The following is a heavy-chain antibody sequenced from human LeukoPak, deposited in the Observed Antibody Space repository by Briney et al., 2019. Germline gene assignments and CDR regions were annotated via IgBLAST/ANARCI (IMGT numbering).Heavy chain of an antibody. Sequence: PGGSLRLSCAASGFTLSSYWMHWVRQAPGRWLVCFSRINSDGGSTTYADSVKGRFTISRDNAENTLYLQMNSLRAEDTAVYFCARDGSGWSVDYWGQGILVTVSS. D-gene: IGHD6-19*01. CDR2: INSDGGST. CDR1: GFTLSSYW. V-gene: IGHV3-74*01. J-gene: IGHJ4*02. CDR3: ARDGSGWSVDY.